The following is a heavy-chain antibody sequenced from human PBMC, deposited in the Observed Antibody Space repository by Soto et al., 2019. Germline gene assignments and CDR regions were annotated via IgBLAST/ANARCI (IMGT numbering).Heavy chain of an antibody. CDR1: GGSISSYY. V-gene: IGHV4-59*01. CDR2: IYYSGGT. CDR3: ARSTRYCSGGSCYCLFDY. Sequence: PSETLSLTCTVSGGSISSYYWSWIRQPPGKGLEWIGYIYYSGGTNYNPSLKSRVTISVDTSKNQFSLKLSSVTAADTAVYYCARSTRYCSGGSCYCLFDYWGQGTLVTVSS. D-gene: IGHD2-15*01. J-gene: IGHJ4*02.